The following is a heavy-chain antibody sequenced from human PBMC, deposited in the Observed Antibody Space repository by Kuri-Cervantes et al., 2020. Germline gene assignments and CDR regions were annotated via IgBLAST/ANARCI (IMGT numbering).Heavy chain of an antibody. CDR3: ARDRIGVRYFDWLFPLPPFDY. D-gene: IGHD3-9*01. V-gene: IGHV3-33*01. Sequence: GGSLRLSCAASGVSFSSYGMHWVRQAPGKGLEWVAVIWYDGSNKYYADSVKGRFTISRDNSKNTLYLQMNSLRAEDTAVYYCARDRIGVRYFDWLFPLPPFDYWGQGTLVTVSS. CDR2: IWYDGSNK. CDR1: GVSFSSYG. J-gene: IGHJ4*02.